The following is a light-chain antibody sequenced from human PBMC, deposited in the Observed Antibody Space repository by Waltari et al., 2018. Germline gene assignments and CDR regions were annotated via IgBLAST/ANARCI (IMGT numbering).Light chain of an antibody. Sequence: QSVLTQPPSVSGAPGQRVTIPCTGSSSNIGAGFDVHWYQQLPGTAPKLLIYGNSNRPSGVPDRFSGSKSGTSASLAITGLQAEDEADYYCQSYDSSLKGVFGGGTKLTVV. V-gene: IGLV1-40*01. J-gene: IGLJ3*02. CDR3: QSYDSSLKGV. CDR2: GNS. CDR1: SSNIGAGFD.